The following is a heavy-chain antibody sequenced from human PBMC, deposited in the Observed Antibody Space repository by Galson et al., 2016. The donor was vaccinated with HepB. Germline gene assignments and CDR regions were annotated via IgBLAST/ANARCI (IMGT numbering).Heavy chain of an antibody. CDR1: GFSFSNYW. V-gene: IGHV3-7*01. CDR2: IKQDGSDK. CDR3: ARDEVQPAARGYYHSGMDV. J-gene: IGHJ6*02. Sequence: SLRLSCAASGFSFSNYWMSWVRQAPGEGLEWVANIKQDGSDKNYVDSVKGRFTISRDNVKKSLYLQMNSLRAEDMAVYYCARDEVQPAARGYYHSGMDVWGQGTTVTVSS. D-gene: IGHD2-2*01.